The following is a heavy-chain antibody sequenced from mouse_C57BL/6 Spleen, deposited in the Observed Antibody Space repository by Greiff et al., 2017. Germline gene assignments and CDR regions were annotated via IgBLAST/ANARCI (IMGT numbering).Heavy chain of an antibody. V-gene: IGHV1-53*01. D-gene: IGHD2-2*01. J-gene: IGHJ3*01. CDR2: INPSNGGT. CDR1: GYTFTSYW. CDR3: ARRGYGYEGEEAWFAY. Sequence: VQLQQPGTELVKPGASVKLSCKASGYTFTSYWMHWVKQRPGQGLEWIGNINPSNGGTNYNEKFKSKATLTVDKSSSTAYMQLSSLTSEDSAVYYCARRGYGYEGEEAWFAYWGQGTLVTVSA.